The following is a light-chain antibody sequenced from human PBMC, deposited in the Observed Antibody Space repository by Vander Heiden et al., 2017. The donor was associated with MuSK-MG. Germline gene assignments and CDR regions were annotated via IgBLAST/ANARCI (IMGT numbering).Light chain of an antibody. Sequence: QSALTQPPSASVSPGQSVTISCTGTSSDVGAYNYVSWYQQHPGKAPKLMIYEVSKRHAGVPDRFSGSKSGNTASLTVAGLQAEDEADYYCSSYEGSNNLYVFGTGTKVTVL. CDR1: SSDVGAYNY. J-gene: IGLJ1*01. V-gene: IGLV2-8*01. CDR2: EVS. CDR3: SSYEGSNNLYV.